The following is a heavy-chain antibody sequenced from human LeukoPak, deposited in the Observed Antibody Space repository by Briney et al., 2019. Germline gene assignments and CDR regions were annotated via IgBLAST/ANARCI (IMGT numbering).Heavy chain of an antibody. CDR3: ARRSFYGSGRYGLDV. D-gene: IGHD3-10*01. V-gene: IGHV3-66*01. CDR1: GFIVSTSY. Sequence: GGSLRLSCAASGFIVSTSYMNWVRQAPGKGLEWLSVIYRGGNTYYADSVKGRFTTSSDSSKNTLYLQMNSLEAEDTALYLCARRSFYGSGRYGLDVWGQGTAVTVSS. CDR2: IYRGGNT. J-gene: IGHJ6*02.